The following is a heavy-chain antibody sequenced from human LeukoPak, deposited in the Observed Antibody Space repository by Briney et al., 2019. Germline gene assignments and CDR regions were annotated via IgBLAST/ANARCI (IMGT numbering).Heavy chain of an antibody. Sequence: SETLSLTCTVSGGSISSYYWSWIRQPPGKGLEWIEYTYYSGSTNYNPSPKSRVTISVDTSKNQFSLRLSSVTAADTAVYYCARAASLPMVTPDFDYWGQGTLVTVSS. V-gene: IGHV4-59*01. J-gene: IGHJ4*02. CDR3: ARAASLPMVTPDFDY. CDR1: GGSISSYY. D-gene: IGHD5-18*01. CDR2: TYYSGST.